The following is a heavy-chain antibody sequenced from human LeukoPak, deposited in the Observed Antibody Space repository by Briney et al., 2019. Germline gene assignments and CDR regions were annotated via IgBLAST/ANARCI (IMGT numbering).Heavy chain of an antibody. CDR1: GFSFSSFE. D-gene: IGHD5-18*01. V-gene: IGHV3-48*03. Sequence: GGSLRLSCAASGFSFSSFEMNWVRQAPGKGLEWISYISTSGASTYYADSVRGRFTISRDNAKDSLYLRMDTLRVEDSAVYYCARERGYNYGYSGYYDHWGQGILVIVSS. J-gene: IGHJ4*02. CDR2: ISTSGAST. CDR3: ARERGYNYGYSGYYDH.